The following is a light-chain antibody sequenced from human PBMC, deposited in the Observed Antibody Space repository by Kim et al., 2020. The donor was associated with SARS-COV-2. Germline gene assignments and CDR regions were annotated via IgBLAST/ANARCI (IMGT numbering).Light chain of an antibody. CDR1: SSDVGGYNY. CDR3: SSYTSSSTLEV. CDR2: DVS. Sequence: SVTISCTGTSSDVGGYNYVSWYQPHPGKAPKLMIYDVSNRPSGVSNRFSGSKSGNTASLTISGLQAEDEADYYCSSYTSSSTLEVFGTGTKVTVL. J-gene: IGLJ1*01. V-gene: IGLV2-14*03.